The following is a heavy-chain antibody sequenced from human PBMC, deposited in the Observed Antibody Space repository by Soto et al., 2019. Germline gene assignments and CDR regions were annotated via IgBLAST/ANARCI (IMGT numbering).Heavy chain of an antibody. Sequence: PSETLSLTCTVSGGSLSPNYWTWIRQPPGKGLEWIAYIYYSGTATYNPSLNSRVAISLDMPKNQISLTLSSVTAADTAVYYCARLGAFGSEIHLGFDYWGQGALVTVSS. J-gene: IGHJ4*02. V-gene: IGHV4-59*08. D-gene: IGHD3-10*01. CDR1: GGSLSPNY. CDR2: IYYSGTA. CDR3: ARLGAFGSEIHLGFDY.